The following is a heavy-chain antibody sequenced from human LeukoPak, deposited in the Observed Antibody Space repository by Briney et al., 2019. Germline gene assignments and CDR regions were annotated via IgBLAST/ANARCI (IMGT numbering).Heavy chain of an antibody. Sequence: PGGSLRLSCAASGFIFSSYWMTWVRQAPGKGLEWVANIKQDGSEKNYADSVKGRFTISRDNAKNSLYLQMNSLRAEDTAVYYCARAKEDIVVVPAAKFYYYYYMDVWGKGTTVTISS. CDR2: IKQDGSEK. V-gene: IGHV3-7*01. D-gene: IGHD2-2*01. CDR3: ARAKEDIVVVPAAKFYYYYYMDV. CDR1: GFIFSSYW. J-gene: IGHJ6*03.